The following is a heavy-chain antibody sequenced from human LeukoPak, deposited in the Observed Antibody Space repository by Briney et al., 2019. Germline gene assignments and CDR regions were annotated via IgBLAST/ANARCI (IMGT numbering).Heavy chain of an antibody. J-gene: IGHJ4*02. CDR1: GGSISSYY. V-gene: IGHV4-59*01. Sequence: NPSETLSLTCTVSGGSISSYYWSWNRQPPGKGLEWIGYIYYSGSTNYNPSLKSRVTISVDTSKNQFSLKLSSVTAADTAVYYCASTSAAAGDYWGQGTLVTVSS. D-gene: IGHD6-13*01. CDR3: ASTSAAAGDY. CDR2: IYYSGST.